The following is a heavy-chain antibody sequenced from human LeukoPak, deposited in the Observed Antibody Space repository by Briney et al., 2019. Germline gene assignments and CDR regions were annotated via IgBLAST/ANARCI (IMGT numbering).Heavy chain of an antibody. CDR2: IYYSGST. V-gene: IGHV4-39*01. D-gene: IGHD3-16*02. CDR1: GGSISSSSYY. J-gene: IGHJ4*02. Sequence: PSETLSLTCTVSGGSISSSSYYWGWIRQPPGKGLEWIGSIYYSGSTYYNPSLKSRVTISVDTSKNQFSLKLSSVTAADTAVYYCARHRAYDYVWGSYRPPQKNYFDYWGQGTLVTVSS. CDR3: ARHRAYDYVWGSYRPPQKNYFDY.